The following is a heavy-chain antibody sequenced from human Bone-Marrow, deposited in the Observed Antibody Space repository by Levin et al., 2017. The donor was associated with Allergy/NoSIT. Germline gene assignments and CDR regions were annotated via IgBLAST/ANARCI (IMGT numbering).Heavy chain of an antibody. D-gene: IGHD6-19*01. CDR1: GFMFSDYG. J-gene: IGHJ4*02. Sequence: GESLKISCEASGFMFSDYGMNWVRQAPGKGLEWVSGISGTGESTQYADSVKGRFAISRDNPRNTLNLQMNSLRVEDTAVYFCVRGHSGWFQEEDYWGQGILVTVSS. CDR3: VRGHSGWFQEEDY. CDR2: ISGTGEST. V-gene: IGHV3-23*01.